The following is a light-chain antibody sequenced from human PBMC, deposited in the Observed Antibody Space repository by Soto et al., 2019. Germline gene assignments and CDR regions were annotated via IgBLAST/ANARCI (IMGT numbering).Light chain of an antibody. CDR3: TSFKSSSTWV. J-gene: IGLJ3*02. V-gene: IGLV2-14*03. CDR2: EVS. Sequence: QFVLTQPASVSGSPGQSITISCTGTSSDVGGYNYVSWFQQHPGKAPKLKIYEVSNRPSGVSNRFSGSKSGYTASLTISELQAEDEADYYCTSFKSSSTWVLGGGTK. CDR1: SSDVGGYNY.